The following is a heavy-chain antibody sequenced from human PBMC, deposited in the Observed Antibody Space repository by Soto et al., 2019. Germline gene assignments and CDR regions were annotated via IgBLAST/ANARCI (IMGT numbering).Heavy chain of an antibody. Sequence: GGSLRLSCAFSGFTFISHWMHWVRQAPGKGLVWVSRINSDGSSTNYADSVKGRFTISRDNAKNTLYLQMNSLGADDTAVYYCARDSSPYYDFWSGFYTYFDYWGQGALVTVSS. J-gene: IGHJ4*02. V-gene: IGHV3-74*01. CDR1: GFTFISHW. CDR3: ARDSSPYYDFWSGFYTYFDY. CDR2: INSDGSST. D-gene: IGHD3-3*01.